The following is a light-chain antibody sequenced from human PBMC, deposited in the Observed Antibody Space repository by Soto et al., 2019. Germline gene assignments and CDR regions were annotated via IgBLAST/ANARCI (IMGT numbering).Light chain of an antibody. Sequence: QSVLTQPASVSGSVGQSITISCTGTSSDVGGYNYVSWYQQHPGKAPKLMICEVNNRPSGVSHRFSGSKSGNTASLTISGLQADDEADYYCNSYTSSSTWVFGGGTKLTV. J-gene: IGLJ3*02. CDR3: NSYTSSSTWV. CDR1: SSDVGGYNY. CDR2: EVN. V-gene: IGLV2-14*01.